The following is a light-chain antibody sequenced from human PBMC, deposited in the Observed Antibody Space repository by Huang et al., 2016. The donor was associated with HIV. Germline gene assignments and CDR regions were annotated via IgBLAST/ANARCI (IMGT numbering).Light chain of an antibody. V-gene: IGKV1-39*01. CDR3: QQSYSALIT. Sequence: IQLTQSPTSLSASVVERVTIACRESQAIGTYLNWFQQKPGRAPKLLISDVSSLHTGIPSRFIGSGSGTEFTLTIRGLQFDDFATYFCQQSYSALITFGQGTRLEIK. CDR2: DVS. J-gene: IGKJ5*01. CDR1: QAIGTY.